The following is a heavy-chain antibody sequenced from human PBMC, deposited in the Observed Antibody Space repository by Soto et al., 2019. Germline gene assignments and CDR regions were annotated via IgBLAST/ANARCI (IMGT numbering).Heavy chain of an antibody. J-gene: IGHJ6*03. CDR3: AKGRDEQLGYYSYMDV. Sequence: PGGSLRLSCAASGFTFSSYAMSWVRQAPGKGLEWVSAISGSGGSTYYADSVKGRFTISRDNSKNTLYLQMNSLRAEDTAVYYCAKGRDEQLGYYSYMDVWGKGTTVNVSS. CDR2: ISGSGGST. D-gene: IGHD6-6*01. CDR1: GFTFSSYA. V-gene: IGHV3-23*01.